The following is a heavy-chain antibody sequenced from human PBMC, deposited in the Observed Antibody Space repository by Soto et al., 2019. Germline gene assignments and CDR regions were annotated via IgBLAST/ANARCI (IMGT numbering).Heavy chain of an antibody. V-gene: IGHV3-33*01. CDR2: IWYDGSNK. CDR3: ARDGVRFLEWLLSKDRGYYYYGMDV. Sequence: GGSLRLSCAASGFTFSSDGMHWVRQAPGKGLEWVAVIWYDGSNKYYADSVKGRFTISRDNSKNTLYLQMNSLRAEDTAVYYCARDGVRFLEWLLSKDRGYYYYGMDVWGQGTTVTVSS. CDR1: GFTFSSDG. D-gene: IGHD3-3*01. J-gene: IGHJ6*02.